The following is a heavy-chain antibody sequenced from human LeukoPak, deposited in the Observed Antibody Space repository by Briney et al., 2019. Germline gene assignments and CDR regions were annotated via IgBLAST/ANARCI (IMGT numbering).Heavy chain of an antibody. CDR1: GGTFSSYA. D-gene: IGHD3-9*01. V-gene: IGHV1-69*05. J-gene: IGHJ4*02. CDR3: ARDNPDILTD. Sequence: ASVEVSCKASGGTFSSYAISWVRQAPGQGLEWMGRIIPIFGTANYAQKFQGRVTITTDESTSTAYMELSSLRSEDTAVYYCARDNPDILTDWGQGTLVTVSS. CDR2: IIPIFGTA.